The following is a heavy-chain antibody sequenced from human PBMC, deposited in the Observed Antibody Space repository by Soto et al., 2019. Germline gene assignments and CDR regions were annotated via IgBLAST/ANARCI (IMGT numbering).Heavy chain of an antibody. CDR3: AKEYSSGCFALDY. J-gene: IGHJ4*02. V-gene: IGHV3-23*01. CDR1: GFTFSSYS. CDR2: MSGSGGST. D-gene: IGHD6-19*01. Sequence: GGSLRLSCASSGFTFSSYSMSWVLQAPGKGLEWVSAMSGSGGSTYYADSVKGRFTISRDNSKNSLYLQMNSLRAEDTAVYYCAKEYSSGCFALDYWGQGTLVTVSS.